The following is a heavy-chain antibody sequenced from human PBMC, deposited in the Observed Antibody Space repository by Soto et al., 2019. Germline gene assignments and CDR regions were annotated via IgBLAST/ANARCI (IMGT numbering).Heavy chain of an antibody. V-gene: IGHV3-64*01. CDR2: INTNGGST. J-gene: IGHJ3*02. Sequence: EVQLVESGGGLVQPGGSLRLSCAASGFTFSRYAMHWVRQAPGKGLEYVSAINTNGGSTSYANSVKGRFTISRENSKNTLYLQMGSLRAEDMAVYYCARGTEGYAFDIWAQGTMVTVSS. CDR1: GFTFSRYA. CDR3: ARGTEGYAFDI.